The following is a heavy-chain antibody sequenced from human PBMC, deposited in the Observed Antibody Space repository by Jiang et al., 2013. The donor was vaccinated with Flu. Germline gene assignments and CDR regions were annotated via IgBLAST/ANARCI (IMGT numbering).Heavy chain of an antibody. Sequence: LLKPSETLSLTCAVYGGSFSGYYWSWIRQPPGKGLEWIGEINHSGSTNYNPSLKSRVTISVDTSKNQFSLKLSSVTAADTAVYYCANLVVVAAMSNWFDPWGQGTLVTVSS. CDR2: INHSGST. CDR1: GGSFSGYY. V-gene: IGHV4-34*01. J-gene: IGHJ5*02. CDR3: ANLVVVAAMSNWFDP. D-gene: IGHD2-15*01.